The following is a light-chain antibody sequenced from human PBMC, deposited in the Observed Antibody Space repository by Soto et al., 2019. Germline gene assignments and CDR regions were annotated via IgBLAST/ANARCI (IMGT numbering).Light chain of an antibody. CDR3: CSFAVGAALV. V-gene: IGLV2-23*01. Sequence: QSALTQPASMSASPGQSITISCTGTSIKVGTYDLVSWYQHHPDKAPKLIIYEGTKRPSGISSRFSGSKSGNTASLTISGLQAEDDADYYCCSFAVGAALVFGGGTKLTVL. CDR2: EGT. CDR1: SIKVGTYDL. J-gene: IGLJ2*01.